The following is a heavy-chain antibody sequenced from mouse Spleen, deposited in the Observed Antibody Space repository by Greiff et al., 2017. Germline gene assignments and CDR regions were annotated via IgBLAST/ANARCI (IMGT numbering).Heavy chain of an antibody. Sequence: VQLQQSGAELVKPGASVKLSCKASGYTFTSYWMQWVKQRPGQGLEWIGEIDPSDSYTNYNQKFKGKATLTVDTSSSTAYMQLSSLTSEDSAVYYCARGAYQRPWFAYWGQGTLVTVSA. V-gene: IGHV1-50*01. J-gene: IGHJ3*01. CDR3: ARGAYQRPWFAY. CDR2: IDPSDSYT. CDR1: GYTFTSYW.